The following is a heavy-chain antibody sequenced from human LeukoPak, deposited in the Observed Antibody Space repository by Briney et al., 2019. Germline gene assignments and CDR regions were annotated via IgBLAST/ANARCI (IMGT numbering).Heavy chain of an antibody. D-gene: IGHD1-26*01. Sequence: GASVKVSCKASGYTFTGNYIHWVRQAPGQGLEWMGWINPKNGGTIYAPKFQGRVTMIRDTSISTAYMEVSRLRSEDTAVYFCARDRWELRSFDYWGQGTLVTVSS. V-gene: IGHV1-2*02. CDR3: ARDRWELRSFDY. CDR1: GYTFTGNY. CDR2: INPKNGGT. J-gene: IGHJ4*02.